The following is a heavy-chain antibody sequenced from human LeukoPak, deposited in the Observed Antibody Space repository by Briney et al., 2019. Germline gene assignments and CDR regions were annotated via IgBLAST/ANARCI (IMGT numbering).Heavy chain of an antibody. CDR1: GGSISSSSYY. D-gene: IGHD1-26*01. J-gene: IGHJ5*02. Sequence: PSEALSLTCTVSGGSISSSSYYWGWIRQPPGKGLEWIGSIYYSGSTYYNPSLKSRVTISVDTSKNQFSLKLSSVTAADTAVYYCARVDGSYYSCGPWGQGTLVTVSS. CDR3: ARVDGSYYSCGP. CDR2: IYYSGST. V-gene: IGHV4-39*07.